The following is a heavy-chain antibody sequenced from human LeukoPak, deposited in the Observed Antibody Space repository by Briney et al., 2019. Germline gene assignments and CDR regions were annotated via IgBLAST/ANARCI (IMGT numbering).Heavy chain of an antibody. CDR1: GYTLTELS. Sequence: GASVKVSCKVSGYTLTELSMHWVRQAPGKGLEWMGGFDPEDGETIYAQKFQGRVTMTEDTSTDTAYMELSSLRSEDTAVYYCAIDSSGYSAFDIWGQGTMVTVSS. D-gene: IGHD3-22*01. CDR2: FDPEDGET. J-gene: IGHJ3*02. V-gene: IGHV1-24*01. CDR3: AIDSSGYSAFDI.